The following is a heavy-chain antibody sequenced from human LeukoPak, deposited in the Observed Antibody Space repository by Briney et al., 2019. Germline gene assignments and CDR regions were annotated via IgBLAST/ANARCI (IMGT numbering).Heavy chain of an antibody. Sequence: ASVKVSCKASGYTFTGYYMHWVRQAPGQGLEWMGWINPNSGGTNYAQKFQGRVTMTRDTSISTAYMELSRLRSDDTAVYYCARDSTRVIFGVVIIGNVFDYWGQGTLVTVSS. V-gene: IGHV1-2*02. D-gene: IGHD3-3*01. CDR2: INPNSGGT. CDR1: GYTFTGYY. CDR3: ARDSTRVIFGVVIIGNVFDY. J-gene: IGHJ4*02.